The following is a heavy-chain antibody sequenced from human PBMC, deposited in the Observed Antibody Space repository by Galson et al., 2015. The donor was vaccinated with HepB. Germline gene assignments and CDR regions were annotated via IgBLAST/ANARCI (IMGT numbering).Heavy chain of an antibody. D-gene: IGHD1-26*01. J-gene: IGHJ3*02. CDR2: IKQDGSNK. CDR1: GFTFSSFW. Sequence: SLRLSCAASGFTFSSFWMSWVRQAPGKGPEWVANIKQDGSNKYYADSVKGRFTISRDNSKNTLYLQMNSLRAEDTAVYYCARDREIKDTGYAFDIWGQGTMVTVSS. V-gene: IGHV3-7*01. CDR3: ARDREIKDTGYAFDI.